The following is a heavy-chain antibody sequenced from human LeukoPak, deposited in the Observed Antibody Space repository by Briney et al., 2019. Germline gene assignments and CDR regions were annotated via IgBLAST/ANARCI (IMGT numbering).Heavy chain of an antibody. CDR2: IIPIFGTA. D-gene: IGHD2-2*01. Sequence: SVRVSCKASGGTFSSYAISWVRQAPGQGLEWMGGIIPIFGTANYAQKFQGRVTITTDESTSTAYMELSSLRSEDTAVYYCASHCSSTSCPEGYFDYWGQGTLVTVSS. CDR1: GGTFSSYA. V-gene: IGHV1-69*05. CDR3: ASHCSSTSCPEGYFDY. J-gene: IGHJ4*02.